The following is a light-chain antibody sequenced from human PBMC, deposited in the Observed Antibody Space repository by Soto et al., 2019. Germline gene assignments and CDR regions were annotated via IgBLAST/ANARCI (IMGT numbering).Light chain of an antibody. Sequence: QSAPTQPASVSGSPGQSITISCTGSSSDVGDYNYVSWYQQHPGKAPKVMIYEVSNRPSGVSNRFSGSKSGNTASLTISGLQAEDEADYYCSSYTSTTTLVLFGGGTKVTVL. CDR1: SSDVGDYNY. CDR3: SSYTSTTTLVL. CDR2: EVS. J-gene: IGLJ2*01. V-gene: IGLV2-14*01.